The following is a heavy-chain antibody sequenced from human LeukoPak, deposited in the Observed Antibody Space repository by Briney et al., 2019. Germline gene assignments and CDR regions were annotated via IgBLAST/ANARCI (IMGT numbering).Heavy chain of an antibody. J-gene: IGHJ4*02. Sequence: GGSLRLSCAASGFPFSSYGMHWVRQAPGKGLEWVAVIWYDGSTKYYADSVKGRFTISRDSSKNTLYVQMNSLRAEDTAVYYCGKKKADCCCGSCYRYFDYWGQGTLVTVSS. D-gene: IGHD2-15*01. V-gene: IGHV3-30*02. CDR1: GFPFSSYG. CDR2: IWYDGSTK. CDR3: GKKKADCCCGSCYRYFDY.